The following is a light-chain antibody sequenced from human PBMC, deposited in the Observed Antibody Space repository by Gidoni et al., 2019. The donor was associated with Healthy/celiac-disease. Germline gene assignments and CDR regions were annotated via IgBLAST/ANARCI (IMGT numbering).Light chain of an antibody. CDR2: GAS. CDR3: QQYGSSPRYT. Sequence: EILLTQSPGTLSLSPGERATLSCRASQSVSSSYLAWYQQKPGQAPRLLIYGASSRATGIPDRFSGSGSGTDCTLTISRLEPEDFAVYYCQQYGSSPRYTFGQXTKLEIK. J-gene: IGKJ2*01. V-gene: IGKV3-20*01. CDR1: QSVSSSY.